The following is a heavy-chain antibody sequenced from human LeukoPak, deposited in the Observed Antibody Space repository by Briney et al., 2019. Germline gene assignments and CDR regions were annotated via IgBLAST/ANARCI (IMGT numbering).Heavy chain of an antibody. D-gene: IGHD3-10*01. CDR2: ISYDGSNK. Sequence: GGSLRLSCAASGFTFSSYAMHWVRQAPGKGLEWVAVISYDGSNKYYADSVKGRFTISRDNSKNTLYLQMNSLRAEDTAVYYCARDCDGSGSYCLTGEDYWGQGTLVTVSS. J-gene: IGHJ4*02. CDR3: ARDCDGSGSYCLTGEDY. CDR1: GFTFSSYA. V-gene: IGHV3-30*04.